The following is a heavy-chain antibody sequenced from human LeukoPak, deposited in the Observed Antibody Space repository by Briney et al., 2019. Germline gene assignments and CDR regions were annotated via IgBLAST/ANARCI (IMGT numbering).Heavy chain of an antibody. Sequence: SETLSLTCTVSGGSISSYYWSWIRQPPGKGLEWIGSIYYSGSTYYNPSLKSRVTISVDTSKNQFSLKLSSVTAADTAVYYCARPKVPAGTYNWFDPWGQGTLVTVSS. CDR1: GGSISSYY. J-gene: IGHJ5*02. D-gene: IGHD6-19*01. V-gene: IGHV4-59*05. CDR2: IYYSGST. CDR3: ARPKVPAGTYNWFDP.